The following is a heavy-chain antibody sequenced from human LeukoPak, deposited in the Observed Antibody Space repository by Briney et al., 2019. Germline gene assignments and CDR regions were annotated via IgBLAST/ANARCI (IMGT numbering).Heavy chain of an antibody. Sequence: GGSLRLSCAASGFTFSSYGMHWVRQAPGKGLEWVAVIWYDGSNKYYADSVKGRFTISRDNSKNTLYLQMNSLRAEDTAVYYCARGQYYYGSGTLDYWGQGTLVTVSS. CDR1: GFTFSSYG. D-gene: IGHD3-10*01. CDR2: IWYDGSNK. V-gene: IGHV3-33*01. J-gene: IGHJ4*02. CDR3: ARGQYYYGSGTLDY.